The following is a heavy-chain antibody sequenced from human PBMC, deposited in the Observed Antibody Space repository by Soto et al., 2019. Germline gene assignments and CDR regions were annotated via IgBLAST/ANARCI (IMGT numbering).Heavy chain of an antibody. J-gene: IGHJ4*02. CDR1: GFTFSSYA. V-gene: IGHV3-23*01. Sequence: EVQLLESGGGLVQPGGSLRLSCAASGFTFSSYAMSWVRQAPGKGLEWVSAISGSGGSTYYADSVKGRFTISRDNSKNTLDLQMNSMRAEDTAVYYCAKGVDSLWHNWNLGYWGQGTLVTVSS. CDR2: ISGSGGST. CDR3: AKGVDSLWHNWNLGY. D-gene: IGHD1-7*01.